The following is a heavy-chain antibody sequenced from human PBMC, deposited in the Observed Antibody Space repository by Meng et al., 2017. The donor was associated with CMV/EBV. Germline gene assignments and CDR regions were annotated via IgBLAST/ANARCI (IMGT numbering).Heavy chain of an antibody. CDR2: IYSGGST. Sequence: GESLKISCAASGFTVSSNYMSWVRQAPGKGLEWVSVIYSGGSTYYADSVKGRFTISRDNAKNSLHLQMNSLRTEDTAVYYCARDRSSVDFWSGYYAYYYGMDVWGQGTTVTVSS. D-gene: IGHD3-3*01. J-gene: IGHJ6*02. CDR1: GFTVSSNY. CDR3: ARDRSSVDFWSGYYAYYYGMDV. V-gene: IGHV3-53*01.